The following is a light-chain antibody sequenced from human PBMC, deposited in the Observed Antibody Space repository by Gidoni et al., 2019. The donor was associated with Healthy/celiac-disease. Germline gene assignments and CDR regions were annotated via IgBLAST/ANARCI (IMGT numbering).Light chain of an antibody. V-gene: IGKV1-39*01. CDR1: QSISSY. Sequence: DIQMTQAPSSLSASVGDRVTITCRASQSISSYLNWYQQKPGKAPKRLIYAASSLQSGVPSRFSGSASGTDFTLTISSLQPEDFATYYCQQSYRTPIFTFGPGTKVDIK. CDR3: QQSYRTPIFT. J-gene: IGKJ3*01. CDR2: AAS.